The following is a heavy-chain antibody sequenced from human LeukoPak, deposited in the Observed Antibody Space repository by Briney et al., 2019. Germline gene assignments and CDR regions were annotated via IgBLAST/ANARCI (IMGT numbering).Heavy chain of an antibody. J-gene: IGHJ6*03. V-gene: IGHV4-39*07. D-gene: IGHD6-19*01. CDR1: GGSISSSSYY. Sequence: PSETLSLTCTVSGGSISSSSYYWGWIRQPPGKGLEWIGSIYYSGSTYYNPSLKSRVTISVDTSKNQFSLKLSSVTAADTAVYYCARGVAGTYYYYYMDVWGKGTTVTVSS. CDR3: ARGVAGTYYYYYMDV. CDR2: IYYSGST.